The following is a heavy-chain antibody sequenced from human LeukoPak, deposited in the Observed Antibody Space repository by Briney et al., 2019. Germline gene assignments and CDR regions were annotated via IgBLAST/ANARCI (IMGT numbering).Heavy chain of an antibody. J-gene: IGHJ6*02. CDR3: ARGPLDSKIVVVPADYYYYGMDV. CDR2: ISSSSSTI. Sequence: GGSLRLSCAASGFTFSSYSMNWVRQAPGKGLEWVSYISSSSSTIYYADSVKGRFTISRDNAKNSLYLQMNSLRDEDTAVYYCARGPLDSKIVVVPADYYYYGMDVWGQGTTVTVSS. V-gene: IGHV3-48*02. CDR1: GFTFSSYS. D-gene: IGHD2-2*01.